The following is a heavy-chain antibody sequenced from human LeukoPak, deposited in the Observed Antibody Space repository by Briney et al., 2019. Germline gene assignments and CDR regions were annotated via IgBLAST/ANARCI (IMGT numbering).Heavy chain of an antibody. CDR1: GFTFSSYS. D-gene: IGHD3-16*01. CDR2: ISSSSSYI. J-gene: IGHJ4*02. Sequence: GGSLRLSCAASGFTFSSYSMNWVRQAPGKGLEWVSSISSSSSYIYYADSVKGRFTISRDNAKNSLYLQMNSLRAEDTAVYYCAREDARDGGYFDYWAQGTLVTVSS. V-gene: IGHV3-21*01. CDR3: AREDARDGGYFDY.